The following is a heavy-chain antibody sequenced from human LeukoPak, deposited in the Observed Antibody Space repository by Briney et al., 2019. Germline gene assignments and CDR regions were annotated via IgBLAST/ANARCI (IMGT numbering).Heavy chain of an antibody. Sequence: GASVKVSCKASGYTFTGYYMHWVRQVPGQALEWMGWINPNSRGPNYAQKFQGRVTMTRDTSITTAYMELSSLRSDDTAVYYCARGFSRWYLRPVYLEYCGQGTLVTVSS. V-gene: IGHV1-2*02. D-gene: IGHD6-13*01. CDR2: INPNSRGP. CDR3: ARGFSRWYLRPVYLEY. J-gene: IGHJ4*02. CDR1: GYTFTGYY.